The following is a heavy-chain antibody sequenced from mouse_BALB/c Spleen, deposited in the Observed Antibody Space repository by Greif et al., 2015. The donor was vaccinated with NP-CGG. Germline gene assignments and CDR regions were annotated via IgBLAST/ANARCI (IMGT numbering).Heavy chain of an antibody. J-gene: IGHJ2*01. V-gene: IGHV5-17*02. Sequence: EVKLQESGGGLVQPGGSRKLSCAASGFTFSSFGMHWVRQAPEKGLEWVAYISSGSSTIYYADTVKGRFTISRDNPKNTLFLQMTSLRSEDTAMYYCARWDYYGYYFDYWGQGTTLTVSS. CDR1: GFTFSSFG. D-gene: IGHD1-2*01. CDR2: ISSGSSTI. CDR3: ARWDYYGYYFDY.